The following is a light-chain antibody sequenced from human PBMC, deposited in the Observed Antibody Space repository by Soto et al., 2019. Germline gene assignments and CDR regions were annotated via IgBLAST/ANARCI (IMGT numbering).Light chain of an antibody. J-gene: IGKJ1*01. V-gene: IGKV1-5*01. CDR3: QQSYSTPQT. CDR2: EAS. Sequence: DIQMPQSRSTLSASVGESVPITCRGSQRFRQWLDWYQHKPGEAPKLLIAEASNLESGVPSRFSGSGSETEFSLTISRLQPDDVATYYCQQSYSTPQTVGQGTKVDI. CDR1: QRFRQW.